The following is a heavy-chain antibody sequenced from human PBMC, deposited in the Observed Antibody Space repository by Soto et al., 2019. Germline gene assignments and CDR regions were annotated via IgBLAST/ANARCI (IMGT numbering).Heavy chain of an antibody. Sequence: ASVKVSCTASGYTFTSYAMYWVRQAPGQRLECLGWINAGNGNTKYSQNFEGRVTLTRDTSATTAYMELNSLTSEDTAVYYCAIDRCPNAGCYTGSLDYWGQGTPVTVSS. CDR3: AIDRCPNAGCYTGSLDY. D-gene: IGHD2-8*01. CDR2: INAGNGNT. V-gene: IGHV1-3*01. CDR1: GYTFTSYA. J-gene: IGHJ4*02.